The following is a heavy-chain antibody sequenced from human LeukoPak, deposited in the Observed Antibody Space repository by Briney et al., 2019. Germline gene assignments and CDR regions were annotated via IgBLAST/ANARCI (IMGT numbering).Heavy chain of an antibody. CDR1: GYTFTRYY. CDR3: AIEDDYGDYSGD. CDR2: FNPNMGGT. V-gene: IGHV1-2*02. J-gene: IGHJ4*02. D-gene: IGHD4-17*01. Sequence: ASVKGSCRASGYTFTRYYMHWVRQAPVQGLEWMGGFNPNMGGTNYAQKFQGGVTISRDTSISTASTELSRPRSVDTAAYYCAIEDDYGDYSGDWGQGTLVTVSS.